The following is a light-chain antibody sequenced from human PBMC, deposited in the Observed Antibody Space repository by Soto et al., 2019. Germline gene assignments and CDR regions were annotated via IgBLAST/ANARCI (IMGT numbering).Light chain of an antibody. Sequence: EEVMTQSPPTVSVSPGERATLSCRSSQRISSNLAWYQQRPGQAPRLLIYGASTRAPGIPARFSGSGSETEFTLTISSLQSEDFAVYYCQHYNNWPPWTFGQGTKVDI. CDR3: QHYNNWPPWT. CDR2: GAS. J-gene: IGKJ1*01. CDR1: QRISSN. V-gene: IGKV3-15*01.